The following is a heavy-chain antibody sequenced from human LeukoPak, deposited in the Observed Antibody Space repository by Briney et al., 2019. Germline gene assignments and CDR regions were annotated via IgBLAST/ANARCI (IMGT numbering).Heavy chain of an antibody. CDR1: GFTFSSYA. D-gene: IGHD4-11*01. J-gene: IGHJ4*02. CDR3: AKAGTTVTPESQFDY. CDR2: ISYDGSNK. V-gene: IGHV3-30*04. Sequence: GGSLRLSCAASGFTFSSYAMHWVRQAPGKGLEWVAVISYDGSNKYYADSVKGRFTISRDNSKNTLYLQMNSLRAEDTAVYYCAKAGTTVTPESQFDYWGQGTLVTVSS.